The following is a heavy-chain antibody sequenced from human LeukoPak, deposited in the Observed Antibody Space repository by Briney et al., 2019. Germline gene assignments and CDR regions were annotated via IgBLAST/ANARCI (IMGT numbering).Heavy chain of an antibody. D-gene: IGHD3-10*01. CDR3: ARGGLYGSGSYSKYYFDY. CDR1: GDSVSSNSAA. V-gene: IGHV6-1*01. CDR2: TYYRSKWYN. Sequence: SQTLSLTCAISGDSVSSNSAAWNWIRQSPSRGLEWLGRTYYRSKWYNDYAVSVKSRITINPDTSKNQFSLQLNSVTPEDTAVYYCARGGLYGSGSYSKYYFDYWGQGTLVTASP. J-gene: IGHJ4*02.